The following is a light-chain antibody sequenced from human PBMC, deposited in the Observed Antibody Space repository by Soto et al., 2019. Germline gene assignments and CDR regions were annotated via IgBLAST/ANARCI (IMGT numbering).Light chain of an antibody. V-gene: IGLV2-23*01. CDR3: CSYAGSRTYV. CDR2: EGS. CDR1: SSDVGSYNL. J-gene: IGLJ1*01. Sequence: QSALTQPASVSGSPGQSITISCTGTSSDVGSYNLVSWYQHHPGKAPKLMIYEGSKRPSGVSDHFSGSKSGNTASLTISGLQAEDEADYYCCSYAGSRTYVFGTGTKVTVL.